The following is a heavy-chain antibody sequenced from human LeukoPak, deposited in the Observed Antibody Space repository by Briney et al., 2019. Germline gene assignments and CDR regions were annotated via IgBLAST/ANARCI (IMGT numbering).Heavy chain of an antibody. CDR1: GFTFSSYA. CDR2: ISYDGSNK. D-gene: IGHD6-13*01. Sequence: PGRSLRLSCAASGFTFSSYAMHWVRQAPGKGLEWVAVISYDGSNKYYADSVKGRFTISRDNSKNTLYLQMNSLRAEDTAVYYCAKVPISSSRRGGYFDYWGQGTLVTVSS. J-gene: IGHJ4*02. CDR3: AKVPISSSRRGGYFDY. V-gene: IGHV3-30*04.